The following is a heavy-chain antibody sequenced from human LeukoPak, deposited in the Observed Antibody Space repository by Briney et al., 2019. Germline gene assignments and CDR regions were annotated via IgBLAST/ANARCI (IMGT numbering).Heavy chain of an antibody. Sequence: SETLSLTCTVSGGSISSYYWSWIRQPPGKGLEWIGYIYYSGSTYYNPSLKSRVTISVDTSKNQFSLKLSSVTAADTAVYYCARTRTMDFWSGYAYYYYYMDVWGKGTTVTVSS. D-gene: IGHD3-3*01. CDR2: IYYSGST. CDR3: ARTRTMDFWSGYAYYYYYMDV. J-gene: IGHJ6*03. V-gene: IGHV4-59*08. CDR1: GGSISSYY.